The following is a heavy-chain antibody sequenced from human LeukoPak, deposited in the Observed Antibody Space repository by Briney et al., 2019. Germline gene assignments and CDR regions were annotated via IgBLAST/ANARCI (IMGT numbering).Heavy chain of an antibody. J-gene: IGHJ6*03. D-gene: IGHD4-17*01. CDR1: RGTFSSYA. Sequence: ASVKVSCKASRGTFSSYAISWVRQAPGQGLEWMGGTIPIFGTANNAQKFQSRVTITTDESTSTAYMELNRLRSEDTAVYYCARSMTTVPTIPDYFYMDVWGKGTTVTVSS. V-gene: IGHV1-69*05. CDR2: TIPIFGTA. CDR3: ARSMTTVPTIPDYFYMDV.